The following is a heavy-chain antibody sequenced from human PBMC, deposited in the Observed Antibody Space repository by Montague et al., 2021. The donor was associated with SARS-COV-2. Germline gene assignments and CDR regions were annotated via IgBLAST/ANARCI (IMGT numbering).Heavy chain of an antibody. D-gene: IGHD3-16*02. CDR3: TRDYRSIVGDGLET. CDR2: ISTSAYTT. V-gene: IGHV3-48*03. CDR1: GFTFSNYD. Sequence: SLRLSCAASGFTFSNYDMNWVRQAPGKGPEWISYISTSAYTTPYAGSVKGRFTISRDNGKNSLFLQMNSLRVEDTAVYYCTRDYRSIVGDGLETWGQGTKVTVSS. J-gene: IGHJ3*02.